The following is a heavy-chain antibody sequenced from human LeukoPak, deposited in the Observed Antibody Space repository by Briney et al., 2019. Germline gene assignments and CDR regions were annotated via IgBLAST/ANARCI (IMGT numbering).Heavy chain of an antibody. CDR1: GYTFTGYY. CDR3: ARALGRGYYGSGSYYN. V-gene: IGHV1-2*02. Sequence: GASVKVSCKASGYTFTGYYMHWVRQAPGQGLEWMGWINPNSGGTNYAQKFQGRVTMTRDTSISTAYMELSRLRSDDTAVYYCARALGRGYYGSGSYYNWGQGTLVTVSS. CDR2: INPNSGGT. J-gene: IGHJ4*02. D-gene: IGHD3-10*01.